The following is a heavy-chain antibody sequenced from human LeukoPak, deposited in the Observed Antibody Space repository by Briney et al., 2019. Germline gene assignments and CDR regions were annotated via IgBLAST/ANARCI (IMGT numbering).Heavy chain of an antibody. CDR3: AKDKEYSSGWYYFDY. J-gene: IGHJ4*02. CDR1: EFTFDDYT. Sequence: PGGSLRLSCAASEFTFDDYTMHWVRQAPGKGLEWVSLISWDGGSTYYADSVKGRFTISRDNSKNSLYLQMNSLRTEDTALYYCAKDKEYSSGWYYFDYWGQGTLVTVSS. V-gene: IGHV3-43*01. D-gene: IGHD6-19*01. CDR2: ISWDGGST.